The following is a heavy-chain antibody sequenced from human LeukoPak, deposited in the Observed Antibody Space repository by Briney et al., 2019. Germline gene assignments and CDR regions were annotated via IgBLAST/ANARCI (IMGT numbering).Heavy chain of an antibody. CDR3: ARDSSDYDFWSGYYSYWFDP. J-gene: IGHJ5*02. D-gene: IGHD3-3*01. V-gene: IGHV4-39*02. CDR2: IYYSGST. Sequence: SETLSLTCTVSGGSIISSGYYWGWVRQPPGKGLEWIGSIYYSGSTYYNPSLRSRVIISVDTSKNQFSLKLASVTPEDTAVYYCARDSSDYDFWSGYYSYWFDPWGQGTLVTVSS. CDR1: GGSIISSGYY.